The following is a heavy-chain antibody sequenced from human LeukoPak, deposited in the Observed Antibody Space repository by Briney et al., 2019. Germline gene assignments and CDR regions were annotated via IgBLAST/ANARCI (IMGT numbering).Heavy chain of an antibody. Sequence: ASVKVSCKASGYTFSDFYLHWVRQAPGQGLEWMGWINPNSGGTNYAQKFQGRVTMTRDTSINTAHIELRRLRSDDTAVYYCARDNGYSYGFPFDYWGQGTLVTVSS. CDR3: ARDNGYSYGFPFDY. V-gene: IGHV1-2*02. J-gene: IGHJ4*02. CDR1: GYTFSDFY. D-gene: IGHD5-18*01. CDR2: INPNSGGT.